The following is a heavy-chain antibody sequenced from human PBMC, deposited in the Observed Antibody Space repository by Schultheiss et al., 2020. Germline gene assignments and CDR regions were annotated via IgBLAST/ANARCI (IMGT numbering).Heavy chain of an antibody. CDR1: GYTFTSYG. V-gene: IGHV1-18*01. CDR2: ISAYNGNT. CDR3: AREAASGDYVSFAY. J-gene: IGHJ4*02. D-gene: IGHD4-17*01. Sequence: ASVKVSGKASGYTFTSYGISWVRQAPGQGLEWMGRISAYNGNTNYAQKLQGRVTMTTDTSTSTAYMELRSLRSDDTAVYYCAREAASGDYVSFAYWGQGTLVTVSS.